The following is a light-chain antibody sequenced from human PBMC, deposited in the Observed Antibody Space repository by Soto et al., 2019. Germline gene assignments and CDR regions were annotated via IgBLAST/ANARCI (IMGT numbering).Light chain of an antibody. CDR2: EVS. CDR3: SSYTSSSSSYV. Sequence: QSALTQPASESGSPGQSITISCTGTSSDVTSYNYVSWYQQHPGKAPKLIIYEVSNRPSGISNRFSGSKSGNTASLTISGLQAEDEADYYCSSYTSSSSSYVFGTGTKVTVL. V-gene: IGLV2-14*01. CDR1: SSDVTSYNY. J-gene: IGLJ1*01.